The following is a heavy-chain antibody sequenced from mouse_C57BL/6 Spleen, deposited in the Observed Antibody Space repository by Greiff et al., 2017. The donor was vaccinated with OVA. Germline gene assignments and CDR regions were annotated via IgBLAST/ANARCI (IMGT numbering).Heavy chain of an antibody. Sequence: QVQLQQPGAELVKPGASVKLSCKASGYTFTSYWMQWVKQGPGQGLEWIGEIDPSDSYTNYNQKFKGKATLTVDTSSSTAYMQLSSLTSEDSAVYYCARNYGRGFDVWGTGTTVTVSS. V-gene: IGHV1-50*01. D-gene: IGHD1-1*01. CDR2: IDPSDSYT. J-gene: IGHJ1*03. CDR1: GYTFTSYW. CDR3: ARNYGRGFDV.